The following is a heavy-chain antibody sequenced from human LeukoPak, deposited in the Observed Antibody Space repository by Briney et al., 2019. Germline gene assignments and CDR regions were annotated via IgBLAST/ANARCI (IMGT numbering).Heavy chain of an antibody. CDR2: ISSSSSYI. D-gene: IGHD5-18*01. CDR1: GFTFSIYS. J-gene: IGHJ4*02. V-gene: IGHV3-21*01. CDR3: ARDRRGRGMQLWPSSSPIDY. Sequence: GGSLRLSCAACGFTFSIYSMNWVRQAPGKGLEWVSSISSSSSYIYYADSVKGRFTISRDNAKNSLYLQMNSVRAEDTAVYYCARDRRGRGMQLWPSSSPIDYGGQGTLVTVSS.